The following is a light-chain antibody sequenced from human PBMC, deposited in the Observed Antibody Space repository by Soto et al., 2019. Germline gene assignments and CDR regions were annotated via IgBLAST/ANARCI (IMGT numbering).Light chain of an antibody. J-gene: IGKJ1*01. CDR3: QQYYNCPET. CDR2: AAS. Sequence: DIVMTQSPASLSASLGERVTISCRASQIINSNLAWYQQKPGQAPKLLIYAASTLETGIPARFSGSGSGTDFTLTISSLQSEDFATYYCQQYYNCPETFGQGTRVEIK. CDR1: QIINSN. V-gene: IGKV3-15*01.